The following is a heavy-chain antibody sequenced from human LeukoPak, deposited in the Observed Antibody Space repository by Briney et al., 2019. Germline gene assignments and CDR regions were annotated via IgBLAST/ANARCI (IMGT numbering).Heavy chain of an antibody. CDR2: IYYSGTT. CDR3: ARTYYGSENYYDY. J-gene: IGHJ4*02. Sequence: SETLSLTCTVSGGSVSSSGSYWGWIRQPPGKGLEWIGSIYYSGTTYYNPSLKCRVTISVDTSKSQFSLKLTSVTAADTALYYCARTYYGSENYYDYWGQGILVTVSS. CDR1: GGSVSSSGSY. V-gene: IGHV4-39*01. D-gene: IGHD3-10*01.